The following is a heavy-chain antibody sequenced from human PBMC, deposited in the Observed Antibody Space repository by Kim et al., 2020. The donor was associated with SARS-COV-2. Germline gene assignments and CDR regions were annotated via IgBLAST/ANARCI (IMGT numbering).Heavy chain of an antibody. Sequence: VEGRFTSSRDNAKNTMYLQMNSLRAEDTAVYYCAKVHSAFSVRDWRRFDYWGQGTLVTVSS. D-gene: IGHD2-21*02. J-gene: IGHJ4*02. CDR3: AKVHSAFSVRDWRRFDY. V-gene: IGHV3-23*01.